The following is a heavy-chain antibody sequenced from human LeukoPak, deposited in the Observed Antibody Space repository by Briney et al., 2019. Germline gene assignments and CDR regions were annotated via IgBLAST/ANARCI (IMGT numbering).Heavy chain of an antibody. CDR3: ARDDCSSISCYHNWFDP. CDR2: IKQDGSAK. Sequence: PGGSLRLSCAASGFTFSSYWMSWVRQAPGKGLEWMANIKQDGSAKYYVDSVKGRFTISRDNAKNSLYLQMNSLRAEDTAVYYCARDDCSSISCYHNWFDPWGQGTLVTVSS. V-gene: IGHV3-7*01. J-gene: IGHJ5*02. D-gene: IGHD2-2*01. CDR1: GFTFSSYW.